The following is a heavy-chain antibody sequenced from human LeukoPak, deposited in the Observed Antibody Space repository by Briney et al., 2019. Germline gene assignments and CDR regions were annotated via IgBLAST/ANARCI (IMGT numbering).Heavy chain of an antibody. CDR1: GFTFRDYW. CDR2: VNEGGNEK. CDR3: ARAGGTSWADY. Sequence: PGGSLRLSCEVSGFTFRDYWMSWVRQAPGKGLEWVADVNEGGNEKYNVESLKGRFTISRDNGKNSLYLQMNSLRVEDTAIYYCARAGGTSWADYWGQGTLVTVSS. V-gene: IGHV3-7*01. D-gene: IGHD6-13*01. J-gene: IGHJ4*02.